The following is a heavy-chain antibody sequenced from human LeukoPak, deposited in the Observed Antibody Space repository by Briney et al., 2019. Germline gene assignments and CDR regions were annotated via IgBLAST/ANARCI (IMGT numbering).Heavy chain of an antibody. D-gene: IGHD3-10*01. CDR1: GFTFSSYA. V-gene: IGHV3-23*01. Sequence: GGSLRLSCAASGFTFSSYAMSWVRQAPGKGLEWVSAISGSGGSTYYADSVKGRFTISRDNSKNTLCLQMNSLRAEDTAVYYCAKGVYYGSGSYLHPLFDPWGQGTLVTVSS. CDR2: ISGSGGST. J-gene: IGHJ5*02. CDR3: AKGVYYGSGSYLHPLFDP.